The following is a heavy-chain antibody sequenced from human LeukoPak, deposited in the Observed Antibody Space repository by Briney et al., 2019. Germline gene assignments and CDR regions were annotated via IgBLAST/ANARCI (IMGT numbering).Heavy chain of an antibody. D-gene: IGHD1-7*01. V-gene: IGHV3-7*01. CDR3: ARWRNYVHITGNYYYYYYMDV. CDR1: GFTFSSYW. J-gene: IGHJ6*03. Sequence: GGSLRLSCAASGFTFSSYWMSWVRQAPGKGPEWVANIKQDGSEKYYVDSVKGRFTISRDNAKNSLYLQMNSLRAEDTAVYYCARWRNYVHITGNYYYYYYMDVWGKGTTVTVSS. CDR2: IKQDGSEK.